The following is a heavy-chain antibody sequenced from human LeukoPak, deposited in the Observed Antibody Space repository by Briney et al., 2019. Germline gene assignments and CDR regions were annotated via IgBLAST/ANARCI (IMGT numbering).Heavy chain of an antibody. D-gene: IGHD3-10*01. V-gene: IGHV1-2*02. J-gene: IGHJ6*03. CDR1: GYTFTGYY. CDR2: INPNSGGT. Sequence: GASVKVSCKTSGYTFTGYYMHWVRRAPGQGLEWMGWINPNSGGTNYAQKFQGRVTMTRDTSISTAYMELRGLRSDDTAVYYCARGAPITMVRGVAGYYMGVWGKGTTVTVSS. CDR3: ARGAPITMVRGVAGYYMGV.